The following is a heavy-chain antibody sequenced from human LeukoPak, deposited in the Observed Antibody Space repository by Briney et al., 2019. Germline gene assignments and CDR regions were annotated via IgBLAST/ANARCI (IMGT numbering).Heavy chain of an antibody. Sequence: PSETLSLTCTVSGGSISSSSYYWGWIRQPPGKGLEWIGSIYYSGSTYYNPSLKSRVTISVDTSKNQFSLKLSSVTAADTAVYYCARDSIRIWSGNYFRESPTLGGFDPWGQGTLVTVSS. J-gene: IGHJ5*02. CDR2: IYYSGST. CDR3: ARDSIRIWSGNYFRESPTLGGFDP. V-gene: IGHV4-39*07. D-gene: IGHD3-3*01. CDR1: GGSISSSSYY.